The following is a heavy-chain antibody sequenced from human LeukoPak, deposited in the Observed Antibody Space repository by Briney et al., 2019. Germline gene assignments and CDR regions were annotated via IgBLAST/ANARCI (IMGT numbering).Heavy chain of an antibody. CDR2: IRYDGSDK. CDR3: AKDGQEGYNPGYYFDY. CDR1: GFTFSSYG. J-gene: IGHJ4*02. Sequence: GGSLRLSCAASGFTFSSYGMHWVRQAPGKGLEWVALIRYDGSDKYYADSVKGRFSISRDNSKNTLFLQANSLRVEDTAVYYCAKDGQEGYNPGYYFDYWGRGTLVTVSS. V-gene: IGHV3-30*02. D-gene: IGHD5-24*01.